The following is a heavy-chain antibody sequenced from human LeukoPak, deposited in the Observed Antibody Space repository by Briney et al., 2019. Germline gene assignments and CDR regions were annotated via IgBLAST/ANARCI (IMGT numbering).Heavy chain of an antibody. CDR1: GFTFSRYW. J-gene: IGHJ4*02. V-gene: IGHV3-7*01. CDR3: GRDGSRHQVSTSY. CDR2: INEDGSQS. Sequence: PGGSLRLSCAASGFTFSRYWMSWVRQAPGKGLEWVANINEDGSQSYYVDSVKGRFTISGDNARNSLYLQINSLRVEDTAVYYCGRDGSRHQVSTSYWGQGTLVTVSS. D-gene: IGHD5/OR15-5a*01.